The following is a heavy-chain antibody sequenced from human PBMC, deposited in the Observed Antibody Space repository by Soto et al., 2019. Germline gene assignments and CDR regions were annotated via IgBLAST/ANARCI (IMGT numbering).Heavy chain of an antibody. J-gene: IGHJ4*02. CDR2: ISYDGSNK. Sequence: PGGSLRLSCAASGFTFSSYGMHWVRQAPGKGLEWVAVISYDGSNKYYADSVKGRFTISRDNSKNTLYLQMNSLRAEDTAVYYCAKVLDYYDSRGFSVWGQGTLVTVSS. CDR3: AKVLDYYDSRGFSV. D-gene: IGHD3-22*01. CDR1: GFTFSSYG. V-gene: IGHV3-30*18.